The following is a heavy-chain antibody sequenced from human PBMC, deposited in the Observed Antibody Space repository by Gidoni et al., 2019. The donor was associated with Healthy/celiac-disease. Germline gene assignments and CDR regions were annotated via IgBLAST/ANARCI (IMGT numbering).Heavy chain of an antibody. CDR2: IIPIFGTA. J-gene: IGHJ1*01. CDR1: GGTFSSYA. Sequence: QVQLVQSGAEVKKPGSSVKVSCKASGGTFSSYAISWVRQAPGQGLEWMGGIIPIFGTANYAQKFQGRVTITADESTSTAYMELSSLRSEDTAVYYCAREFVDSSGWYWRGYFQHWGQGTLVTVSS. D-gene: IGHD6-19*01. CDR3: AREFVDSSGWYWRGYFQH. V-gene: IGHV1-69*01.